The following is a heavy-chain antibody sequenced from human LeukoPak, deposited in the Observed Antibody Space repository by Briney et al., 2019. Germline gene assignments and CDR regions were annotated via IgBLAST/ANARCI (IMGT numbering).Heavy chain of an antibody. J-gene: IGHJ4*02. CDR1: GGSISSYY. Sequence: SETLSLTCTVSGGSISSYYWSWIRQPPGKGLEWIGYIYYGGSTNYNPSLKSRVTVSVDTSKNQFSLKLSSVTAADTAVYYCARGNWNYARNFDYWGQGTLVTVSS. CDR2: IYYGGST. D-gene: IGHD1-7*01. V-gene: IGHV4-59*01. CDR3: ARGNWNYARNFDY.